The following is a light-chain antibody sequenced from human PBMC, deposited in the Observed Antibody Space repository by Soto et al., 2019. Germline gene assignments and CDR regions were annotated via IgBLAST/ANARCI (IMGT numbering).Light chain of an antibody. Sequence: QSALTQSASVSGYPGQSITISCTGTSSDVGGYNYVSWYQQHPGKAPKVMIYDVSNRPSGVSNRFSGSKSGNTASLTISGLQAEDEADYYCSSYTSSSTRVFGGGTKLTVL. CDR2: DVS. V-gene: IGLV2-14*01. CDR1: SSDVGGYNY. CDR3: SSYTSSSTRV. J-gene: IGLJ2*01.